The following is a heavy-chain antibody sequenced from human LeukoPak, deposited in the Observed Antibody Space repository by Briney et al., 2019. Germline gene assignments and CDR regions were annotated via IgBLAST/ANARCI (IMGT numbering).Heavy chain of an antibody. CDR3: AGHAGTGDY. J-gene: IGHJ4*02. D-gene: IGHD3/OR15-3a*01. CDR1: GYSISSGYY. Sequence: SEALSLTCAVSGYSISSGYYWGCIRQPPGKGLEWIGSIYHSGSTYYNPSLKSRVTISVDTSKNQFSLKLSSVTAADTAVYYCAGHAGTGDYWGQGTLVTVSS. V-gene: IGHV4-38-2*01. CDR2: IYHSGST.